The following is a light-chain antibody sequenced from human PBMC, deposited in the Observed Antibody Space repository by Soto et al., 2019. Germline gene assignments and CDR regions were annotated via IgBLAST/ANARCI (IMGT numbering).Light chain of an antibody. V-gene: IGLV2-11*01. Sequence: QSVLTQPRSVSGSPGQPVSISCTGTNSDVGGYNYLSWYQQYPGKAPKLIIFEVNKRPSGVPNRFSGSKSGNTASLTISALQADDEADYYSCSYAGGAQVFRTGTTVTVL. J-gene: IGLJ1*01. CDR3: CSYAGGAQV. CDR1: NSDVGGYNY. CDR2: EVN.